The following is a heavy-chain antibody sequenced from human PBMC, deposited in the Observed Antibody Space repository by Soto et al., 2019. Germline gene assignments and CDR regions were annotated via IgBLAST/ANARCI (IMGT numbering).Heavy chain of an antibody. Sequence: PGGSLRLSCAASGFTFSSYAMSWVRQAPGKGLEWVSAISGSGGSTYYADSVKGRFTISRDNSKNTLYLQMNSLRAEDTAVYYCAKAAIAAAGNTGIYYYDSSGYFDYWGQGTLVTVSS. CDR1: GFTFSSYA. D-gene: IGHD3-22*01. CDR3: AKAAIAAAGNTGIYYYDSSGYFDY. CDR2: ISGSGGST. J-gene: IGHJ4*02. V-gene: IGHV3-23*01.